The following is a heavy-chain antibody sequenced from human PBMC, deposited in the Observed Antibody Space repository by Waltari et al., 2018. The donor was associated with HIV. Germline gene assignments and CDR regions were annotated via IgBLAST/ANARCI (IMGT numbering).Heavy chain of an antibody. D-gene: IGHD7-27*01. CDR3: ARTINWADSFDL. J-gene: IGHJ3*01. V-gene: IGHV4-59*01. CDR1: GGAISPYD. Sequence: QVQLQESGPRLVKSSETLSLTCSVSGGAISPYDWSWIRQSPGRGLEWIGYIDYSGSVDYNPSLKSRVTMSVDMSRNQFSLNLTSVTAADTATYYCARTINWADSFDLWGQGTKVIVSS. CDR2: IDYSGSV.